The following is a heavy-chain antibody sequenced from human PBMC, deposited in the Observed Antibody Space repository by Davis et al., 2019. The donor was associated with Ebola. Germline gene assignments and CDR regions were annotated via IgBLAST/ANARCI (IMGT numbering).Heavy chain of an antibody. D-gene: IGHD2-21*01. CDR2: IFWNGEGT. CDR1: GFTFDDYG. Sequence: PGGSLRLSCAASGFTFDDYGMTWVRQAPGKGLEWVGGIFWNGEGTSYADSVKGRFTISRDNAKNSLYLQMNSLRAEDTALYHCVRSRDPYYFDTWGQGTLVTVSA. V-gene: IGHV3-20*01. J-gene: IGHJ4*02. CDR3: VRSRDPYYFDT.